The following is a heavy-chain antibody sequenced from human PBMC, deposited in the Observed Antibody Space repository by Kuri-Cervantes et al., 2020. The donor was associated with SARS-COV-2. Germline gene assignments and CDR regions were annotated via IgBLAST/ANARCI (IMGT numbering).Heavy chain of an antibody. CDR1: GFTVSSYG. CDR3: ARESTLRFLEWSKTYYYYYGMDV. V-gene: IGHV3-33*08. CDR2: IWDDGSNK. Sequence: GESLKISCAASGFTVSSYGMHLVRQAPGKGLEWVAVIWDDGSNKYYADSVKGRFTISRDNSKNTLYLQMNSLRAEDTAVYYCARESTLRFLEWSKTYYYYYGMDVWGQGTTVTVSS. J-gene: IGHJ6*02. D-gene: IGHD3-3*01.